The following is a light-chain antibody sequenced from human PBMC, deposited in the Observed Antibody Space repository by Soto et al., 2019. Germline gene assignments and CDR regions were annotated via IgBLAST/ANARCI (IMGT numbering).Light chain of an antibody. J-gene: IGKJ1*01. V-gene: IGKV3-15*01. CDR1: QSVSGY. CDR3: QQYDKWPRT. Sequence: EIVLTQSPATLSLSPGEIATLSFRASQSVSGYLAWFQQKPGQAPRLLIYFASTRATAVPARFTAGGSGTEFTLTISSLQSDDLAVYYCQQYDKWPRTFGQGTKVDIK. CDR2: FAS.